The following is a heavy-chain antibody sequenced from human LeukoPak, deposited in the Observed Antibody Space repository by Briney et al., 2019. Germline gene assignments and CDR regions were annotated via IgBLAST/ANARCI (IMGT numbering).Heavy chain of an antibody. D-gene: IGHD3-10*01. Sequence: GSLRLSCAASGFTFSSYSMNWIRQPPGKGLEWIGSISSSGSTYYNPSHKSRVTISVDMSKNQFSLKLTSVTAADTAVYFCARPVTVIRGVGWFDPWGQGTLVTVSS. J-gene: IGHJ5*02. CDR1: GFTFSSYS. V-gene: IGHV4-39*01. CDR2: ISSSGST. CDR3: ARPVTVIRGVGWFDP.